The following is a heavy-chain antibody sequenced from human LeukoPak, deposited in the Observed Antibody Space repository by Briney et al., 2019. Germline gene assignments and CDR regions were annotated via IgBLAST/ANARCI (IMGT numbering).Heavy chain of an antibody. D-gene: IGHD1-1*01. J-gene: IGHJ3*02. CDR1: GFTFSRYA. V-gene: IGHV3-30-3*01. CDR3: ARDPPYTTGAAFDI. Sequence: GGSLRLSCASSGFTFSRYAMHWVRQAPGKGLEWVAVISYDGSNKFYADSVKGRFTVSRDNYKNTLFLQMNSLRAEDTAVYYCARDPPYTTGAAFDIWGQGTMVTVSS. CDR2: ISYDGSNK.